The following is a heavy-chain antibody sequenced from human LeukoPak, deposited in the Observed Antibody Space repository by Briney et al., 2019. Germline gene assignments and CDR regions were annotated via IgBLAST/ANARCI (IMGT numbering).Heavy chain of an antibody. Sequence: SETLSLTCTVSGGSISTRDYYWGWIRQPPGKGLEWIGSIDYSGSTYYSPSLKSRVTISVDTSKNQFSLKLNSVTAADTAVYYCARRAAAGPNDAFDIWGQGTMVTVSS. CDR1: GGSISTRDYY. D-gene: IGHD6-13*01. V-gene: IGHV4-39*01. CDR3: ARRAAAGPNDAFDI. CDR2: IDYSGST. J-gene: IGHJ3*02.